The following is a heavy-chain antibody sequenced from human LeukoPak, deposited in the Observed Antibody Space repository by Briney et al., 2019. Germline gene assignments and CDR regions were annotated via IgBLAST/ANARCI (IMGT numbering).Heavy chain of an antibody. Sequence: GGSLRLSCAASGFAFSSYSMNWVRQAPGKGLEWVSYISSSSSTIYYADSVKGRFTISRDNAKNSLYLQMDSLRAEDTAVYYCARVPSYGSGSYSVDYWGQGTLVTVSS. CDR3: ARVPSYGSGSYSVDY. D-gene: IGHD3-10*01. CDR2: ISSSSSTI. CDR1: GFAFSSYS. J-gene: IGHJ4*02. V-gene: IGHV3-48*01.